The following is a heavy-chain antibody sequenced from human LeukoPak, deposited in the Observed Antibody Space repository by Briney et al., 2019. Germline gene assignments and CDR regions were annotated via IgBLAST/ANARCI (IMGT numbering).Heavy chain of an antibody. CDR1: GGSMSRYY. Sequence: SETLSLTCTVSGGSMSRYYWSWLRQAAGKGPEWTGRIYTTGSANYNPSLNGRISISIDTSKNQFSLKLSSVTAADTAVYYCARAAFYDSTLANTFDYWGQGTLVTVSS. CDR2: IYTTGSA. D-gene: IGHD3-22*01. V-gene: IGHV4-4*07. J-gene: IGHJ4*02. CDR3: ARAAFYDSTLANTFDY.